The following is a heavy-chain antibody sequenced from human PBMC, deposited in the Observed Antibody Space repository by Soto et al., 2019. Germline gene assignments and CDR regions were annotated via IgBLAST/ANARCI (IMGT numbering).Heavy chain of an antibody. CDR3: ARRPLTTRGDPLGDDAFDI. D-gene: IGHD3-10*01. CDR1: GGSISSYY. CDR2: IYYSGTT. Sequence: SETLSLTCTVSGGSISSYYWSWIRQPPGKGLEWIGYIYYSGTTNYNPSLKSRVTISVDTSNNQFSLKLSSVTAADTAVYYCARRPLTTRGDPLGDDAFDIWGQGTMVTVSS. J-gene: IGHJ3*02. V-gene: IGHV4-59*08.